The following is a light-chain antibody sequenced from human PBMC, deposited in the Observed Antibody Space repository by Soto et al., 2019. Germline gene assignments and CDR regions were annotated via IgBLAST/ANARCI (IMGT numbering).Light chain of an antibody. Sequence: QSVLTQPASMPGSPGQSITISCTGSSSDVGSYKYVSWYQQHPGKAPKLIIYEVSNRPSGVSIRFSGSKSANTASLTLSGLQADDEAEYYCASFSNSTFVFGSGTKVTVL. V-gene: IGLV2-14*01. CDR2: EVS. J-gene: IGLJ1*01. CDR3: ASFSNSTFV. CDR1: SSDVGSYKY.